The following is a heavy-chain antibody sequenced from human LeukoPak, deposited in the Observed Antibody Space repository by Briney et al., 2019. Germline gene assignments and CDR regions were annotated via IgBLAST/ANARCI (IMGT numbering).Heavy chain of an antibody. CDR2: IFYTGTT. CDR1: GGSIGSDNYY. D-gene: IGHD6-19*01. Sequence: SETLSLTCTVSGGSIGSDNYYWDCIRQPPGKGLEFIAGIFYTGTTYYNPSLKSRVTISVDMSKNQFSLKLSSVTAADTAVYYCARAPYSSGWPDYWGQGTLVTVSS. J-gene: IGHJ4*02. V-gene: IGHV4-39*07. CDR3: ARAPYSSGWPDY.